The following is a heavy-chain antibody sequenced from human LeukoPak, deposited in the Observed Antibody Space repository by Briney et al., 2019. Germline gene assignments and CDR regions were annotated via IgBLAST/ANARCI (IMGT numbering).Heavy chain of an antibody. D-gene: IGHD2/OR15-2a*01. J-gene: IGHJ5*02. CDR1: GGSISSYC. V-gene: IGHV4-59*01. CDR3: ARGISNWFDP. Sequence: SETLSLTCTVSGGSISSYCWSWIRQPPGKGLEWIGYIYYSGSTNYNPSLKSRVTTSVDTSKNQFSLKLSSVTAADTAVYYCARGISNWFDPWGQGTLVTVSS. CDR2: IYYSGST.